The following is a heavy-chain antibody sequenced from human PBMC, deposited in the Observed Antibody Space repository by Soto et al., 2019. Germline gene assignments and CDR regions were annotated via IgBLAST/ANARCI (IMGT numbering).Heavy chain of an antibody. Sequence: EVQLVESGGGLVQPGGSLRLSCAVSGFTVSTNYMSWVRQAPGKGLESVSIMYSDGSTYYADSVKGRFTTSRDRARNTLYLQMDNLRADDTAVYHCARDSSYYGSGRGVLDYWGQGTLVTVSS. CDR3: ARDSSYYGSGRGVLDY. D-gene: IGHD3-10*01. V-gene: IGHV3-66*01. CDR1: GFTVSTNY. CDR2: MYSDGST. J-gene: IGHJ4*02.